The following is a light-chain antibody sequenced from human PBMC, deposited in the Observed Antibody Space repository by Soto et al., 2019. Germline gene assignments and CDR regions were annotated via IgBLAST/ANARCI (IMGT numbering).Light chain of an antibody. Sequence: QSVLTQPASVSGSLGQSITISCTGTTRDIAGYNYISWYQQLPGKAPKLMIYQVTIRPSGISNRFSGSKSGNTASLTISGLQAEDEADYYCTSFSSSTSLYVFGTGTKVT. J-gene: IGLJ1*01. V-gene: IGLV2-14*01. CDR1: TRDIAGYNY. CDR2: QVT. CDR3: TSFSSSTSLYV.